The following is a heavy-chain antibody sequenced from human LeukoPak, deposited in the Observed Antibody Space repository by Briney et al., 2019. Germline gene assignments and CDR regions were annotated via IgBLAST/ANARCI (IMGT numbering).Heavy chain of an antibody. V-gene: IGHV5-51*01. Sequence: GESLKISCQGLGYSFTSYWIGWVRQMPGKGLEWMGIIYPGDSDTRYSPSFQGQVTISADKSITTAYLQWSSLKASDTAMYYCARQRGGSYSWDAFDIWGQGTMVTVSS. D-gene: IGHD1-26*01. J-gene: IGHJ3*02. CDR2: IYPGDSDT. CDR1: GYSFTSYW. CDR3: ARQRGGSYSWDAFDI.